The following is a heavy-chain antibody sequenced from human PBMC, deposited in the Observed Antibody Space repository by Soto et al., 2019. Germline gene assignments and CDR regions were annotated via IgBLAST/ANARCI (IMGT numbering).Heavy chain of an antibody. Sequence: ASVKVSCKASGYSFTNNDVSWVRQATGQGLEWMGWMNPGSGDTGYAQKFQGRVTMTRDISIATAYMELSSLRSDDTAIYYRARMETFGSLNWFDTWRQGTLVTVSS. J-gene: IGHJ5*02. CDR3: ARMETFGSLNWFDT. V-gene: IGHV1-8*01. CDR1: GYSFTNND. CDR2: MNPGSGDT. D-gene: IGHD3-16*01.